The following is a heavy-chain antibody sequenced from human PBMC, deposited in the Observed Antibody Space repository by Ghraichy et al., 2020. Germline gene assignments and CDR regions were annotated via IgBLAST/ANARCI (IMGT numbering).Heavy chain of an antibody. CDR1: GYTFTSYG. J-gene: IGHJ5*02. D-gene: IGHD2-2*01. CDR2: ISAYNGNT. CDR3: ARGGLVVPAAIPKSSNWFDP. V-gene: IGHV1-18*04. Sequence: ASVKVSCKASGYTFTSYGISWVRQAPGQGLEWMGWISAYNGNTNYAQKLQGRVTMTTDTSTSTAYMELRSLRSDDTAVYYCARGGLVVPAAIPKSSNWFDPWGQGTLVTVSS.